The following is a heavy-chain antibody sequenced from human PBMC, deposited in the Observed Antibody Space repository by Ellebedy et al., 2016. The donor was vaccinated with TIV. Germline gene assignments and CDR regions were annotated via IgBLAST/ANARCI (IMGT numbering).Heavy chain of an antibody. CDR3: AASGSGSYVYFDY. Sequence: GGSLRLXXEASEFTFTIYSMAWVRQAPGKGLEWVSAISGSGGSTYYADSVKGRFTISRDNSKNTLYLQMNSLRAEDTAVYYCAASGSGSYVYFDYWGQGTLVTVSS. J-gene: IGHJ4*02. D-gene: IGHD1-26*01. CDR2: ISGSGGST. CDR1: EFTFTIYS. V-gene: IGHV3-23*01.